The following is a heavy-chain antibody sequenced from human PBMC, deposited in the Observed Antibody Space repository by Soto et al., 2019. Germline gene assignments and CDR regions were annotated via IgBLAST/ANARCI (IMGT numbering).Heavy chain of an antibody. J-gene: IGHJ5*02. CDR3: TRDQGGSYDSWFDP. V-gene: IGHV3-21*06. D-gene: IGHD1-26*01. Sequence: EVQVVESGGGLVNPGGSLRLSCSFTFSMYSMNWVRQAPGKGLEWVASISSGGIYIKYADSVKGRFTISRDKAKNSVSLQMNSLKVEDTAVYYCTRDQGGSYDSWFDPSGQGTQVIVSS. CDR1: FTFSMYS. CDR2: ISSGGIYI.